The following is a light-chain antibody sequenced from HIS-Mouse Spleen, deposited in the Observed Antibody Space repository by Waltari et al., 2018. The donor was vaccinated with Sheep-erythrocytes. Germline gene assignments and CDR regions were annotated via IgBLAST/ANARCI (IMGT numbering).Light chain of an antibody. CDR2: DVS. J-gene: IGLJ3*02. V-gene: IGLV2-11*01. CDR1: SSDVGRYNY. CDR3: CSYAGSYTWV. Sequence: QSALTQPRSVSGSPGQSVTISCTGTSSDVGRYNYVSWYQQHPGKAPKLMIYDVSKRPSGVPDRFSGSKSGTTASLTISGLQAEDEADYYCCSYAGSYTWVFGGGTKLTVL.